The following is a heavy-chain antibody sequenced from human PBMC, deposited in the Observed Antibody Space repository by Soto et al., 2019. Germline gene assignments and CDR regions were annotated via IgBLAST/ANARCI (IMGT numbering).Heavy chain of an antibody. CDR1: ADTFTGYT. CDR2: VIPILGAS. Sequence: ASVKVSCKASADTFTGYTVTWVRQAPGQGLEWVGRVIPILGASNFAQKFQGRVTISADKSTDTAYMVLTGLTSEDTAVYYCARSRGSYYSNFDSWGQGTLVTVSS. D-gene: IGHD3-10*01. CDR3: ARSRGSYYSNFDS. J-gene: IGHJ4*02. V-gene: IGHV1-69*08.